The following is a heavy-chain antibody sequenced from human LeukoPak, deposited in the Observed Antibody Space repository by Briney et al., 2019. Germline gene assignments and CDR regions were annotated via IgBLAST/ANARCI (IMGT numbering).Heavy chain of an antibody. CDR3: ARFSLGTAAAGFGP. CDR1: GYTFTSYA. J-gene: IGHJ5*02. D-gene: IGHD6-13*01. CDR2: ISAYNGDT. V-gene: IGHV1-18*01. Sequence: GASVKVSCKASGYTFTSYAITWVRQAPGQGLEWMGWISAYNGDTRKAQSLQGRVTMTTDPSTSTAYMDLRSLRSDDTAVYYCARFSLGTAAAGFGPWGQGTLVTVSS.